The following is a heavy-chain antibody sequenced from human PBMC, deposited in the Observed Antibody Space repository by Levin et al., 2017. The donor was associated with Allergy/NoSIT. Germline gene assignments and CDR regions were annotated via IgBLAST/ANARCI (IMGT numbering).Heavy chain of an antibody. CDR1: GFTFSSYA. Sequence: GGSLRLSCAASGFTFSSYAMHWVRQAPGKGLEWVAVISYDGSNKYYADSVKGRFTISRDNSKNTLYLQMNSLRAEDTAVYYCARGTGDQLHPAPYYYYGMDVWGQGTTVTVSS. CDR3: ARGTGDQLHPAPYYYYGMDV. CDR2: ISYDGSNK. J-gene: IGHJ6*02. V-gene: IGHV3-30-3*01. D-gene: IGHD2-2*01.